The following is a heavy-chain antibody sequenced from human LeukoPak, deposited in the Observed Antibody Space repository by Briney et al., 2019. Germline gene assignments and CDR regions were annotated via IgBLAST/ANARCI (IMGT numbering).Heavy chain of an antibody. CDR2: ISAYNGNT. CDR3: ARGEFPDY. J-gene: IGHJ4*02. CDR1: GYTFTSYD. D-gene: IGHD3-10*01. V-gene: IGHV1-18*01. Sequence: GASVKVSCKASGYTFTSYDINWVRQAPGQGLEWMGWISAYNGNTNYPQKLQGRVTMTTDTSTSTAYVELRSLISDDTAVYYCARGEFPDYWGQGTLVTVSS.